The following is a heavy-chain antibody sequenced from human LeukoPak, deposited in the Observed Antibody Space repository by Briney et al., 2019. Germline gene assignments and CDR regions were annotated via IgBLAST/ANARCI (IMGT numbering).Heavy chain of an antibody. CDR3: AELGITMIGGV. CDR2: ITSGGTTI. J-gene: IGHJ6*04. Sequence: GGSLRLSCAASGFTLRTYNMNWVRQAPGKRLEWVSYITSGGTTIYYADSVKGRFTISRDNAKNSLYLQMNSLRAEDTAVYYCAELGITMIGGVWGKGTTVTISS. D-gene: IGHD3-10*02. V-gene: IGHV3-48*04. CDR1: GFTLRTYN.